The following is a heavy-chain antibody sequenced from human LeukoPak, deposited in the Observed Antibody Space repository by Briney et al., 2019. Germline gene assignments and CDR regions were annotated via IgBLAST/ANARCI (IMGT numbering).Heavy chain of an antibody. V-gene: IGHV3-21*01. D-gene: IGHD3/OR15-3a*01. CDR3: ARVGQSGLVDWFDP. Sequence: GGSLRLSCAASGFTFSSYSMTWVRQAPGKGLEWVSSISSSSSYIYYADSVKGRFTISRDNAKNSLYLQMNSLRAEDTAVYYCARVGQSGLVDWFDPWGQGTLVTVSS. CDR1: GFTFSSYS. CDR2: ISSSSSYI. J-gene: IGHJ5*02.